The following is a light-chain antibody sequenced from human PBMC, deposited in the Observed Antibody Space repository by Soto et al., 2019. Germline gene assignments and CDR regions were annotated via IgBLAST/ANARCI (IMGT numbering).Light chain of an antibody. CDR3: QQYGSSPRYT. CDR2: DAS. Sequence: EIVLTQSPATLSLSPGERATLSCGASQSVSSSYLAWYQQKPGLAPRLLIYDASSRATGIPDRFSGSGSRTAFTLTISRLETEDFAVYYCQQYGSSPRYTFGQGTKLEIK. CDR1: QSVSSSY. J-gene: IGKJ2*01. V-gene: IGKV3D-20*01.